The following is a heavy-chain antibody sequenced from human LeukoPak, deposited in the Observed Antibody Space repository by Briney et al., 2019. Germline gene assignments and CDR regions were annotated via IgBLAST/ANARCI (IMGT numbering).Heavy chain of an antibody. CDR1: GFTFSSYW. D-gene: IGHD5-12*01. Sequence: GGSLRLSCAASGFTFSSYWMSWVRQAPGKGLEWVANIKQDGSEKYYVDSVKGRFTISRDNAKNSLYLKMNSLRAEDTAVYYCARVRREVATIGFDYWGQGTLVTVSS. CDR3: ARVRREVATIGFDY. J-gene: IGHJ4*02. V-gene: IGHV3-7*01. CDR2: IKQDGSEK.